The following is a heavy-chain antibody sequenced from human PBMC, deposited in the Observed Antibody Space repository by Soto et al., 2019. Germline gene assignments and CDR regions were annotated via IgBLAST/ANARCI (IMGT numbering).Heavy chain of an antibody. CDR1: GFIFENSG. Sequence: DVQLVESGGGLVQPGRSLRLSCAASGFIFENSGMHWVRQAPGKGLEWVSGISWNSGNIGYADSVKGRFSISRDNAKKSLYLQMNSLRPDDTALYFCVKAGVRDLIVEVPVSFDIWGLGTLVTVSS. J-gene: IGHJ4*02. CDR2: ISWNSGNI. D-gene: IGHD2-21*01. V-gene: IGHV3-9*01. CDR3: VKAGVRDLIVEVPVSFDI.